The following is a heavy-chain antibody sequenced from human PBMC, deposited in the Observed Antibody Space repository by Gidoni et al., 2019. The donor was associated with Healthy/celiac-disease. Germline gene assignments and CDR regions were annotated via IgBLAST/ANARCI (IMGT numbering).Heavy chain of an antibody. D-gene: IGHD6-19*01. J-gene: IGHJ5*02. CDR3: ARDFQYSSGWYGAFWFDP. Sequence: QVQLVESGGGVVQPGRSLRLSCAASGFTFRTLAMHWVRQAPGKGLEWVAVISYDGSNKYYADSVKGRFTISRDNSKNTLYLQMNSLRAEDTAVYYCARDFQYSSGWYGAFWFDPWGQGTLVTVSS. CDR1: GFTFRTLA. CDR2: ISYDGSNK. V-gene: IGHV3-30-3*01.